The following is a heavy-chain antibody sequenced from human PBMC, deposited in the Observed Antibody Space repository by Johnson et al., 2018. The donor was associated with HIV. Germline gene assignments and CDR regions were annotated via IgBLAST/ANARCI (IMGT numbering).Heavy chain of an antibody. J-gene: IGHJ3*02. V-gene: IGHV3-48*01. CDR2: ISSSSSTI. CDR1: GFTFSSYS. D-gene: IGHD3-22*01. CDR3: ASLIVVGDAFDI. Sequence: VQLVESGGGLVQPGGSLRLSCAASGFTFSSYSMNWVRQAPGKGLEWVSYISSSSSTIYYADSVMGRFTISRDNAKNSLYLQMNSLRAEDTAVYYCASLIVVGDAFDIWGQGTMVTVSS.